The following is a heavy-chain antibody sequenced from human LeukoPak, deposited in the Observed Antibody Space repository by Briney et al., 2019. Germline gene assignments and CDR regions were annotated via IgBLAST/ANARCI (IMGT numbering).Heavy chain of an antibody. CDR2: IYYSGST. D-gene: IGHD4-17*01. CDR3: ARTTVTTGRCLDY. Sequence: SETLSLTCTVSGGSISSGDYYWSWIRQPPGKGLEWIGYIYYSGSTYYNPSLKSRVTISVDTSKNQFSLKLSSVTAADTAVYYSARTTVTTGRCLDYWGQGTLVTVSS. J-gene: IGHJ4*02. CDR1: GGSISSGDYY. V-gene: IGHV4-30-4*08.